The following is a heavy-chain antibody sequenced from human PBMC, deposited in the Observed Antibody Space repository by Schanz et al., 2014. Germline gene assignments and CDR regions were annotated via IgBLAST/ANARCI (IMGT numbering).Heavy chain of an antibody. Sequence: EVQLVESGGGLVKPGGSLTLSCAASGFTFSSYAMSWVRQAPGMGLEWVSAISGRDGSTYYADSVRGRFTISRDNSKNTLYLQMNSLRAEDTAVYYCAKGRFGELSAFDIWGQGTMVTVSS. CDR1: GFTFSSYA. D-gene: IGHD3-10*01. J-gene: IGHJ3*02. CDR3: AKGRFGELSAFDI. CDR2: ISGRDGST. V-gene: IGHV3-23*04.